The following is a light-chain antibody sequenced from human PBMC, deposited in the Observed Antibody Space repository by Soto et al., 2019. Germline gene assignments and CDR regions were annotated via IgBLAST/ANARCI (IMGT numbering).Light chain of an antibody. CDR3: SSYGGSNNLV. CDR1: SSDVGGYNY. V-gene: IGLV2-8*01. CDR2: DVS. J-gene: IGLJ2*01. Sequence: QSALTQPPSASGSPGQSVTISCTGTSSDVGGYNYVSWYQQHPGKAPKLMIYDVSKRPSGVPDRFSGSKSGNTASLTVSGLQAEEEADYYCSSYGGSNNLVFGGGTKLTVL.